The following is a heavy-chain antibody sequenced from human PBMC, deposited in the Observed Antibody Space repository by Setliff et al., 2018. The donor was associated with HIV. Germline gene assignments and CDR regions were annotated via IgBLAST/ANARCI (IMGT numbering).Heavy chain of an antibody. D-gene: IGHD2-2*01. CDR3: ARDFGGYCSSMSCPGLFDP. J-gene: IGHJ5*02. V-gene: IGHV1-69*05. Sequence: ASVKVSCKASGGTFSSYAISWVRQAPGQGLEWMGGIIPISGTVNYAQKFWGRVTITTHESTSTACMELSSLRSEDTAVYYCARDFGGYCSSMSCPGLFDPWGQGTLVTVSS. CDR1: GGTFSSYA. CDR2: IIPISGTV.